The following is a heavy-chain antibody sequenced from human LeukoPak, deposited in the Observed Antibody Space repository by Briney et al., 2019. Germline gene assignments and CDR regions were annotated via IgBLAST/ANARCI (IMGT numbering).Heavy chain of an antibody. V-gene: IGHV3-23*01. CDR2: ISGSGGST. CDR1: GFTFSSYA. CDR3: AKDLDYYGSGSLTPDY. J-gene: IGHJ4*02. Sequence: GGSLRLSCAASGFTFSSYAMSWVRQAPGKGLEWVSAISGSGGSTYYAGSVKGRFTISRDNSKNTLYLQMNSLRAEDTAVYYCAKDLDYYGSGSLTPDYWGQGTLVTVSS. D-gene: IGHD3-10*01.